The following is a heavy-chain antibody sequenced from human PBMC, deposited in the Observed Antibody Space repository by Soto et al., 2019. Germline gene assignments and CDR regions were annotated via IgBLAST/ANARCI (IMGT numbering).Heavy chain of an antibody. J-gene: IGHJ2*01. V-gene: IGHV3-23*01. CDR1: GFTFSSYA. D-gene: IGHD2-2*01. CDR2: IDGSGGNT. Sequence: GGSLRLSCAASGFTFSSYAMSWVRQAPGKGLEWVSKIDGSGGNTYYTDSLKGRFTISRDNSKNTVYLQMNSLRAEDTAVYYCAKGFCSSSSCFNDWYFDLWGRGTLVTVSS. CDR3: AKGFCSSSSCFNDWYFDL.